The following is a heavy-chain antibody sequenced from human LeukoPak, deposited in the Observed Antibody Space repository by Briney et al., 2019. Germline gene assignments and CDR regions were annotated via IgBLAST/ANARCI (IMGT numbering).Heavy chain of an antibody. CDR3: AKLTLIGYCSSTSCPLHFDY. CDR1: GFTFSSYA. Sequence: PGGSLRLSCAASGFTFSSYAMSWVRQAPGKGLEWVSAISGSGGSTYYADSVKGRFTISRDNSKNTLYLQMNSLRAEDTAVYYCAKLTLIGYCSSTSCPLHFDYWGQGTLVTVSS. CDR2: ISGSGGST. D-gene: IGHD2-2*01. J-gene: IGHJ4*02. V-gene: IGHV3-23*01.